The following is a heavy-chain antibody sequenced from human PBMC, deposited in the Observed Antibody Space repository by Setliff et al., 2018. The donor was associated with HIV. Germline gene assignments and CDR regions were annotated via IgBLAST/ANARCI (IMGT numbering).Heavy chain of an antibody. D-gene: IGHD3-22*01. CDR3: ARSDLDNGSGYFDYYSYYMDV. J-gene: IGHJ6*03. CDR2: INHSGST. V-gene: IGHV4-34*01. CDR1: GGSFSAYY. Sequence: SETLSLTCAVYGGSFSAYYWTWILQPPGKGLEWIGEINHSGSTNYNPSLKSRVTISVDTSKNQFSLKLRSVTAADTAIYYCARSDLDNGSGYFDYYSYYMDVWGRGTTVTVSS.